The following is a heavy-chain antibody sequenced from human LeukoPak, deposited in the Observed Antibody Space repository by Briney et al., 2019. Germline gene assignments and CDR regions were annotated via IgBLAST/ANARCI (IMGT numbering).Heavy chain of an antibody. D-gene: IGHD2-2*01. CDR3: ARDRYCTSTSCSSYFGIDI. Sequence: GGSLRLSCAASGFTFSSYAMSWVRQAPGKGREWVANIKQDGSEKYYVDSVKGRFTISRDNAKNSLYLQMNSLRAEDTAVYYCARDRYCTSTSCSSYFGIDIWGQGTTVTVSS. V-gene: IGHV3-7*04. CDR2: IKQDGSEK. CDR1: GFTFSSYA. J-gene: IGHJ6*02.